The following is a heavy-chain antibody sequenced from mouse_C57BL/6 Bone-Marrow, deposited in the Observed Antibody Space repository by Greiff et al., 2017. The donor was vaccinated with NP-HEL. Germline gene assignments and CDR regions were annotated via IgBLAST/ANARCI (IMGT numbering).Heavy chain of an antibody. J-gene: IGHJ3*01. Sequence: DVKLQESGAELVKPGASVKLSCTASGFNIKDYYMPWVKQRTEQGLEWIGRIDPEDGETKYAPKFQGKATITADTSSNTAYLQLSSLTSEDTAVYYCAPSYPAYWGQGTLVTVSA. V-gene: IGHV14-2*01. CDR3: APSYPAY. CDR1: GFNIKDYY. CDR2: IDPEDGET.